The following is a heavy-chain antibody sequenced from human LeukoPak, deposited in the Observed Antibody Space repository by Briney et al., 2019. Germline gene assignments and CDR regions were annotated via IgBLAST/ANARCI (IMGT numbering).Heavy chain of an antibody. V-gene: IGHV3-7*01. CDR2: IKHDGSEK. D-gene: IGHD6-13*01. Sequence: SGGSLRLSCAASGFTFSSYAMSWVRQPPGKGLEWVANIKHDGSEKYYVDSVKGRFTISRDNAKNSLYLQMNSLRAEDTAVYYCARVGTAEGTLEDYWGQGTLVTVSS. J-gene: IGHJ4*02. CDR1: GFTFSSYA. CDR3: ARVGTAEGTLEDY.